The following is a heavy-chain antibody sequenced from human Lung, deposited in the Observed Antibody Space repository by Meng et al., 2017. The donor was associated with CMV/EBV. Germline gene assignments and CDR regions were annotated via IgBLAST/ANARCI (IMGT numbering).Heavy chain of an antibody. CDR2: IPHRGSS. Sequence: QVQLRGPGPALVKPAETLSLTCAVSGDSITNQNWWAWVRQPPGKGLEWIGEIPHRGSSAYNPSLKSRVSMSIDKSKNQFSLKLTSVTAADTAVYHCLRRSGGSVWGQGTLVTVSS. CDR3: LRRSGGSV. V-gene: IGHV4-4*02. D-gene: IGHD3-10*01. J-gene: IGHJ1*01. CDR1: GDSITNQNW.